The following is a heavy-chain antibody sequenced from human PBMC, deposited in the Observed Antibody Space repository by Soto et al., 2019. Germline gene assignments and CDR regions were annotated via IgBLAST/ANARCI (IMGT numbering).Heavy chain of an antibody. D-gene: IGHD3-22*01. CDR2: IWYDGSNK. J-gene: IGHJ3*02. V-gene: IGHV3-33*01. CDR1: GFTFSSYG. Sequence: GGSLRLSCAASGFTFSSYGMHWVRQAPGKGLEWVAVIWYDGSNKYYADSVKGRFTISRDNSKNTLYLQMNSLRAEDTAVYYCARGAYYYDSSGYDAFDIWGQGTMVTVSS. CDR3: ARGAYYYDSSGYDAFDI.